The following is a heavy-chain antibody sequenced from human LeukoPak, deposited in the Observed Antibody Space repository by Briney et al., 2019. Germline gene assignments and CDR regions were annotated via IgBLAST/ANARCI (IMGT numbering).Heavy chain of an antibody. D-gene: IGHD2-15*01. Sequence: SETLSHTCTVSGGSISSYYWSWIRQPAGKGLEWIGRIYTSGSTNYNPSLKSRVTMSVDTSKNQFSLKLSSVTAADTAVYYCARDTPCSGGSCYLVPWFDPWGQGTLVTVSS. CDR1: GGSISSYY. J-gene: IGHJ5*02. CDR2: IYTSGST. V-gene: IGHV4-4*07. CDR3: ARDTPCSGGSCYLVPWFDP.